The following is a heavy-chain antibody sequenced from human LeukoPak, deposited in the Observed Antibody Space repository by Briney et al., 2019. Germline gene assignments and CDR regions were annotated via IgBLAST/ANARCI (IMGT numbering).Heavy chain of an antibody. CDR1: GVSFSGLY. D-gene: IGHD3-3*01. V-gene: IGHV4-34*01. CDR3: ATVRHSPLEPGYYKDV. J-gene: IGHJ6*03. CDR2: INLTANT. Sequence: SGTLSLTWAVYGVSFSGLYWPWIGQTPGKGLEWIGEINLTANTNYNPSLTDYSPPLKSRVTISMDPARNPLSLKMSCMTAPATGVYSCATVRHSPLEPGYYKDVWGKGTPVTVSS.